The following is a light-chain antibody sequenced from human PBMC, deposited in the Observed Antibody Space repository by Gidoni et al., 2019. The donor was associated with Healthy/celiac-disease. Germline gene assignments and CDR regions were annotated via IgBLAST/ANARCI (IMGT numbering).Light chain of an antibody. Sequence: DIQMPQSPSSLSASVGDRVTITCRASQSISSYLNWYQQKPGKAPQLLIYAASSLQSGVPSRFSGSGSGTDFTLTISSLQPEDFATYYCQQSYSTPRFGGGTKVEIK. CDR2: AAS. CDR1: QSISSY. V-gene: IGKV1-39*01. J-gene: IGKJ4*01. CDR3: QQSYSTPR.